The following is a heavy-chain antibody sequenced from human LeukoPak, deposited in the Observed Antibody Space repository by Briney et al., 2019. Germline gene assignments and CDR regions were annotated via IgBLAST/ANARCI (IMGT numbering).Heavy chain of an antibody. CDR3: ARARGSGSYRLSGWFDP. CDR2: INPNSGGT. D-gene: IGHD3-10*01. V-gene: IGHV1-2*02. CDR1: GYTFTGCY. J-gene: IGHJ5*02. Sequence: ASVKVSCKASGYTFTGCYMHWVRQAPGQGLEWMGWINPNSGGTNYAQKFQVRVTMTRDTSISTAYMELSRLRSDDTAVYYCARARGSGSYRLSGWFDPWGQGTLVTVSS.